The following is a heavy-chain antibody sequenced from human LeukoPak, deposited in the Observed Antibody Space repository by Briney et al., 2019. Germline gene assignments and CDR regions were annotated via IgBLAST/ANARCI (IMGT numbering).Heavy chain of an antibody. CDR2: VFYNGAT. CDR3: VRDTRYDMDV. Sequence: SETLSLTCIVSGGSISSSIYYWAWVRQPPGKGLEWIGTVFYNGATQYSPSLRSRVTISVDTSTNQFSLKLNSVTAADTAVYYCVRDTRYDMDVWGKGTTVTVSS. CDR1: GGSISSSIYY. V-gene: IGHV4-39*07. J-gene: IGHJ6*03.